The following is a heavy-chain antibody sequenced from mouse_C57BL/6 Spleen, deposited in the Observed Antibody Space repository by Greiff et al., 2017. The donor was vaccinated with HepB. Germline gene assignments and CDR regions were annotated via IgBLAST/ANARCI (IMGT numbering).Heavy chain of an antibody. J-gene: IGHJ2*01. D-gene: IGHD1-1*01. CDR3: ARISTRGYFDY. CDR2: ISNGGGST. Sequence: EVQGVESGGGLVQPGGSLKLSCAASGFTFSDYYMYWVRQTPEKRLEWVAYISNGGGSTYYPDTVKGRFTISRDNAKNTLYLQMSRLKSEDTAMYYCARISTRGYFDYWGQGTTLTVSS. V-gene: IGHV5-12*01. CDR1: GFTFSDYY.